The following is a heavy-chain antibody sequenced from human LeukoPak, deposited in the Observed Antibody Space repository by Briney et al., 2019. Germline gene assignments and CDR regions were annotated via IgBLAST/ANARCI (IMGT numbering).Heavy chain of an antibody. CDR3: ASPTQGYCTNGVCSETDY. D-gene: IGHD2-8*01. Sequence: ASVKVSCKASRGTFTSYAISWVRQAPGQGLDWMGRIIPIFGIANYAQKFQGRVTITADKSTSTAYMELSSLRSEDTAVYYCASPTQGYCTNGVCSETDYWGQGTLVTVSS. J-gene: IGHJ4*02. CDR2: IIPIFGIA. V-gene: IGHV1-69*04. CDR1: RGTFTSYA.